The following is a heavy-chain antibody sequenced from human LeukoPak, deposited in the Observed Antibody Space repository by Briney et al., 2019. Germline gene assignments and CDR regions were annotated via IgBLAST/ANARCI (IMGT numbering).Heavy chain of an antibody. CDR2: INPNSGGT. Sequence: ASVKVSCKASGYTFISYDINWVRQATGQGLEWMGWINPNSGGTNYAQKFQGRVTMTRDTSISTAYMELSRLRSDDTAVYYCARQSHRSASCYGFDPWGQGTLVTVSS. D-gene: IGHD2-2*01. CDR3: ARQSHRSASCYGFDP. V-gene: IGHV1-2*02. CDR1: GYTFISYD. J-gene: IGHJ5*02.